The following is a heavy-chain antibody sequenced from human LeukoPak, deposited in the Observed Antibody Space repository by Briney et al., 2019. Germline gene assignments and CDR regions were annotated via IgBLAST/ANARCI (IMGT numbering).Heavy chain of an antibody. CDR3: VKGRSGSSYSPSDS. Sequence: PGGSLRLSCAASGFTFSSYAMSWVRQAPGKGLEWVAVISYEKNEEFYADSVKGRSTISRDSSKNTLYLQMNSLRPEDTAVYYCVKGRSGSSYSPSDSWGQGTLVTVSS. J-gene: IGHJ4*02. CDR1: GFTFSSYA. CDR2: ISYEKNEE. D-gene: IGHD2-15*01. V-gene: IGHV3-30*18.